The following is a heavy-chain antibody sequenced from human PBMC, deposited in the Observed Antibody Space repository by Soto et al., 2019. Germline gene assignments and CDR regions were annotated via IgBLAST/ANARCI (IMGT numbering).Heavy chain of an antibody. CDR1: GFTFSSYA. CDR2: ISGSGGST. D-gene: IGHD3-3*01. J-gene: IGHJ6*02. V-gene: IGHV3-23*01. CDR3: AKGRHDLLGCYYGMDV. Sequence: GGSLRLSCAASGFTFSSYAMSWVRQAPGKGLEWVSAISGSGGSTYYADSVKGRFTISRDNSKNTLYLQMNSLRAEDTAVYYCAKGRHDLLGCYYGMDVWGQGTTVTVSS.